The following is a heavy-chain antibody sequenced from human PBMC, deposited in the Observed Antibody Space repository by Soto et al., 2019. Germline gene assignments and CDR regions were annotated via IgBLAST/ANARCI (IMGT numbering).Heavy chain of an antibody. Sequence: QVQLQESGPGLVKPSETLSLTCTVSGGSVSSGNYYWSWIRQPPGKGLEWIGYFYYSGITNYNPSLKNRVTISVDTSKNPFSLNRSSVTAADTAVYYCAVPPPWEPRPFQHWGQGTLVTVSS. J-gene: IGHJ1*01. D-gene: IGHD1-26*01. V-gene: IGHV4-61*01. CDR1: GGSVSSGNYY. CDR3: AVPPPWEPRPFQH. CDR2: FYYSGIT.